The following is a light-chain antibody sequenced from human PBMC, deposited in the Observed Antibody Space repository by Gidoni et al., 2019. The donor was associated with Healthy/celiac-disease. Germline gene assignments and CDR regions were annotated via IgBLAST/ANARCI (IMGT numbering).Light chain of an antibody. CDR3: CSYAGEGV. J-gene: IGLJ1*01. V-gene: IGLV2-11*01. CDR1: SSDVGGYNY. Sequence: QSALTQPRPAPGSPGQSVTISCTGTSSDVGGYNYVSWYQQHPGKAPKLMIYDVSKRPSGVPDRFSGSKSGNTASLTISGLQAEDEADYYCCSYAGEGVFGTGTKVTVL. CDR2: DVS.